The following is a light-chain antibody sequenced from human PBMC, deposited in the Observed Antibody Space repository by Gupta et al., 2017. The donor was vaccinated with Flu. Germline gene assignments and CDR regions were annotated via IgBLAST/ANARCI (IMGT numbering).Light chain of an antibody. CDR1: NMVTRS. V-gene: IGLV3-21*02. CDR2: DDT. CDR3: QLWDTSTSHLV. J-gene: IGLJ2*01. Sequence: ADNMVTRSVHWYMQKPGQAPVLVVFDDTDRPSGIPERVSGSNSDNTATLTIIGVEAGDEADYFCQLWDTSTSHLVFGGGTQLTVL.